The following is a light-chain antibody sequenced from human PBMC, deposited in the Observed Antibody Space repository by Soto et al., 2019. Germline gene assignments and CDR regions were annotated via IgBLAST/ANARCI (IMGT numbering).Light chain of an antibody. Sequence: EIVLTQSPGTLSLSPGERATLSCGASQSVNSNSLAWYKQKPGQAPRLIFYAASNSASGGPVRCSASGSGINFTLFIGRLQPEGFAVYNCKQNGSSPLTCVGENKGDIK. CDR1: QSVNSNS. CDR3: KQNGSSPLT. J-gene: IGKJ4*01. CDR2: AAS. V-gene: IGKV3-20*01.